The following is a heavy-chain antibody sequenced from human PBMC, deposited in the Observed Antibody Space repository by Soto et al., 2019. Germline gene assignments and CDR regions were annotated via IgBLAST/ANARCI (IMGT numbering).Heavy chain of an antibody. J-gene: IGHJ6*02. D-gene: IGHD2-15*01. V-gene: IGHV3-30-3*01. Sequence: QVQLVESGGGVVQPGRSLRLSCAASGFTFSSYAMHWVRQAPGKGLEWVAVISYDGSNKYYADSVKGRFTISRDNSKNPLDLQMNSLRAEDTAVYYCARAGCDGGSCYTLVGLRYGMDVWGQGTTVTVSS. CDR1: GFTFSSYA. CDR2: ISYDGSNK. CDR3: ARAGCDGGSCYTLVGLRYGMDV.